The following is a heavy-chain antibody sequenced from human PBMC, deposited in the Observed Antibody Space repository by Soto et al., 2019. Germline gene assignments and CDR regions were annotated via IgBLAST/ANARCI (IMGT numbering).Heavy chain of an antibody. CDR1: GGSISSGGYS. V-gene: IGHV4-30-2*01. J-gene: IGHJ1*01. D-gene: IGHD3-10*01. CDR2: IYHSGST. CDR3: ARGAPVFMQH. Sequence: PSETLSLTCAVSGGSISSGGYSWSWIRQPPGKGLEWIGYIYHSGSTYYNPSLKSRVTISVDRSKNQFSLKLRSVTAADTAVYYCARGAPVFMQHWGQGTLVTVSS.